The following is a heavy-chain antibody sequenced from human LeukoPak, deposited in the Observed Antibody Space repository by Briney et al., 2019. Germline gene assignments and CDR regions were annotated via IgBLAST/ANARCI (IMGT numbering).Heavy chain of an antibody. V-gene: IGHV3-30*03. D-gene: IGHD3-22*01. CDR3: SRDGTNHDTSAFFVT. CDR1: GFTFSSYG. J-gene: IGHJ5*02. CDR2: ISYDGSNK. Sequence: PGGSLRLSCAASGFTFSSYGMHWVRQAPGKGLEWVAVISYDGSNKYYADSVKGRFTISRDNSKNTLYLQMNSLRAEDTAFYYCSRDGTNHDTSAFFVTWGQGTLVTVSS.